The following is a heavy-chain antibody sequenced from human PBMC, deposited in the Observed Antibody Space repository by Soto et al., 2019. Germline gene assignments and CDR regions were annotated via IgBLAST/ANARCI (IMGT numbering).Heavy chain of an antibody. CDR3: AKDSRGYSRPIDY. V-gene: IGHV3-23*01. J-gene: IGHJ4*02. Sequence: GGALRRSCAGSGFTFSYYAMNWVRQAPGKGLEWVSASGGGGSSTYYADSVKGRFTISRDNSKNTLYLQMNSLRAEDTAVYYCAKDSRGYSRPIDYWGQGTLVPVSS. CDR1: GFTFSYYA. CDR2: SGGGGSST. D-gene: IGHD6-13*01.